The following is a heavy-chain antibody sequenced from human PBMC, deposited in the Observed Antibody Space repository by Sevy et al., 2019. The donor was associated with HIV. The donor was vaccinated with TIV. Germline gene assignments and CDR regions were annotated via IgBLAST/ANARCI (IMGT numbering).Heavy chain of an antibody. CDR1: GFTFSSYS. CDR2: ISSSSSYI. CDR3: ARLMVRGVITYHDAFDI. J-gene: IGHJ3*02. V-gene: IGHV3-21*01. D-gene: IGHD3-10*01. Sequence: GGSLRLSCAASGFTFSSYSMNWVRQAPGKGLEWVSSISSSSSYIYYADSVKGRFTISRDNAKNSLYLQMNSLIAEDTAVYYCARLMVRGVITYHDAFDIWGQGTMVTVSS.